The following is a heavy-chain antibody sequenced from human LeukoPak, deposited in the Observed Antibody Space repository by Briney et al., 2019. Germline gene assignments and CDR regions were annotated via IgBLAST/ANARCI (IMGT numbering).Heavy chain of an antibody. CDR1: RFTFSRYT. J-gene: IGHJ5*02. CDR3: ARDASPYDSINWFDP. CDR2: ISGTSSYR. V-gene: IGHV3-21*01. D-gene: IGHD3-3*01. Sequence: GGSLRLSCAASRFTFSRYTMNWVRQVPGKGLEWVSSISGTSSYRYYAESVKGRFSISRDDATNSVYLQMNSLRVEDTAVYYCARDASPYDSINWFDPWGQGTLVTVSS.